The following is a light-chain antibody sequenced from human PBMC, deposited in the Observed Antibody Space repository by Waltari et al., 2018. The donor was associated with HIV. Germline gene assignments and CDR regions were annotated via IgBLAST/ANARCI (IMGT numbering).Light chain of an antibody. V-gene: IGLV2-14*01. J-gene: IGLJ1*01. CDR1: RGDVGTYHY. Sequence: QSALTQPAAVSGSPGHSLPISCTGARGDVGTYHYVSRYQQLPGKAPKLNIYEVSNRPSGLSNRFSGSKSGNTASLTISGLQAEDEGYYYCSSYTSRDTFVFGTGTEVTVL. CDR2: EVS. CDR3: SSYTSRDTFV.